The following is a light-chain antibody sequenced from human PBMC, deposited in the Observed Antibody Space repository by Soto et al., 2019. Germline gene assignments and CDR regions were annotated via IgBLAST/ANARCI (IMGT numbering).Light chain of an antibody. J-gene: IGLJ2*01. Sequence: QSVLTQSPSASASLGASVKLTCTLSSGHSSYTIAWHQQQPEKGPRYLMKLNSDGSHSKGDGIPDRFSGSSSGAERYLTIYGLQSEHEDDHYCQTWGTGYTLFRRGTKLTVL. V-gene: IGLV4-69*01. CDR1: SGHSSYT. CDR3: QTWGTGYTL. CDR2: LNSDGSH.